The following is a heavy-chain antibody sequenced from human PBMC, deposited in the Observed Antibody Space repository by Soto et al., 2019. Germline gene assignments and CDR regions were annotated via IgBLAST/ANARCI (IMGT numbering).Heavy chain of an antibody. Sequence: EVQLVETGGALIQPGGSLRLSCEVSGFTVSSNYMNWVRQAPGKGLEWVSVLYGGGSTYYADSVKGRFTISRDNSKNTLYLQMNSLRAEDTAVYYCARGDCSRSTCYSPDYFDSWGQGTLVSVSS. CDR2: LYGGGST. V-gene: IGHV3-53*02. J-gene: IGHJ4*02. CDR1: GFTVSSNY. D-gene: IGHD2-15*01. CDR3: ARGDCSRSTCYSPDYFDS.